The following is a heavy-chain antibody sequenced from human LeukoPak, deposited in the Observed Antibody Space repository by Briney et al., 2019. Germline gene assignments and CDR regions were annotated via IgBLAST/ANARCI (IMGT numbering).Heavy chain of an antibody. J-gene: IGHJ5*02. D-gene: IGHD3-10*01. CDR3: ARAHGLLWFGELFSWFDP. V-gene: IGHV1-2*02. Sequence: ASVKVSCKASGYTFTGYYMHWVRQAPGQGLEWMGWINPNGGGTNYAQKFQGRVTMTTDTSTSTAYMELRSLRSDDTAVYYCARAHGLLWFGELFSWFDPWGQGTLVTVSS. CDR2: INPNGGGT. CDR1: GYTFTGYY.